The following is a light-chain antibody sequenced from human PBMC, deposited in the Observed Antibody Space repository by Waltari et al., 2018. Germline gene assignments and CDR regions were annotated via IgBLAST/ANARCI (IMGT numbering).Light chain of an antibody. J-gene: IGLJ3*02. CDR1: RTDVGRYSR. CDR2: EVN. V-gene: IGLV2-18*02. CDR3: SSYTSSTTLV. Sequence: SALTQPPPVSGPPVQSAPIPCTGTRTDVGRYSRVSWYQQPPGSAPKVIIYEVNKRPSGVPDRFSGSKSGNTASLTISGLQPEDEADYYCSSYTSSTTLVFGGGTSLTVL.